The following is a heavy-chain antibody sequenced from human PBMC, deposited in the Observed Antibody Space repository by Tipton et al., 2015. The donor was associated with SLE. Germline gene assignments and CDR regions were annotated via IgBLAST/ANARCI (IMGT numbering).Heavy chain of an antibody. V-gene: IGHV4-34*01. CDR2: INHSGST. CDR3: ARDGYAGFDY. D-gene: IGHD2-2*03. CDR1: GGSFSGYY. J-gene: IGHJ4*02. Sequence: TLSLTCEVYGGSFSGYYWSWIRQPPGKGLEWIGEINHSGSTNYNPSLKSRVSISVDTSKNQFSLKLSSVTAADTAVYYCARDGYAGFDYWGQGTLVTVSS.